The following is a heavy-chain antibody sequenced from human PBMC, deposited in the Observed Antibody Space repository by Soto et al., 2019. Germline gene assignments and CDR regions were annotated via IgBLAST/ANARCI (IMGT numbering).Heavy chain of an antibody. J-gene: IGHJ6*02. V-gene: IGHV4-59*01. D-gene: IGHD3-10*01. Sequence: SETLSLTCTVSGGSISSYYWSWIRQPPGKGLEWIGYIYYSGSTNYNPSLKSRVTISVDTSKNQFSLKLSSVTAADAAVYYCARGKMVRGVPDYYYGMDVWGQGTTVT. CDR1: GGSISSYY. CDR2: IYYSGST. CDR3: ARGKMVRGVPDYYYGMDV.